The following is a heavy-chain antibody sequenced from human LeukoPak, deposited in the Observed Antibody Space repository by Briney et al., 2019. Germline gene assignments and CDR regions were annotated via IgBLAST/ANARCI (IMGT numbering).Heavy chain of an antibody. CDR3: AREIASAGIDY. Sequence: GSLSLSCVASGFPFSDYYMSWIRQAPGKGLEWVSYISSRSSYTSYADSVKGRFTISRDNAKNSLYLQMNSLGADDTAVYYCAREIASAGIDYWGQGTPVTVSS. CDR1: GFPFSDYY. D-gene: IGHD6-13*01. V-gene: IGHV3-11*06. CDR2: ISSRSSYT. J-gene: IGHJ4*02.